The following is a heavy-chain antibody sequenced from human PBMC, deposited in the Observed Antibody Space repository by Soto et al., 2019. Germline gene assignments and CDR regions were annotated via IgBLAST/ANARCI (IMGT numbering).Heavy chain of an antibody. V-gene: IGHV3-30*18. CDR3: AKDIGSGGSHYFDY. J-gene: IGHJ4*02. Sequence: GGSLRLSCAASGFTFSSYGMHWVRQAPGKGLEWVAVISYDGSNKYYADSVKGRFTISRDNSKNTLYLQMNSLRAEDTAVYYCAKDIGSGGSHYFDYWGQGTLVTVSS. CDR1: GFTFSSYG. D-gene: IGHD3-3*01. CDR2: ISYDGSNK.